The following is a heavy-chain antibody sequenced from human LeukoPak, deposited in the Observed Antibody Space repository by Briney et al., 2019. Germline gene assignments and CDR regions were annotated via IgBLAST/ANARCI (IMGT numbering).Heavy chain of an antibody. J-gene: IGHJ4*02. V-gene: IGHV3-23*01. CDR3: AKGRGTTVTAAANY. D-gene: IGHD4-17*01. CDR1: GFTFSNYS. Sequence: PGGSLRLSCAASGFTFSNYSMSWVRQAPGKGLEWVSTISGAGGTTYYADSVKGRFTIPRDNSKSTLFLQFNSLRADDTAVYYCAKGRGTTVTAAANYWGQGTLVTVSS. CDR2: ISGAGGTT.